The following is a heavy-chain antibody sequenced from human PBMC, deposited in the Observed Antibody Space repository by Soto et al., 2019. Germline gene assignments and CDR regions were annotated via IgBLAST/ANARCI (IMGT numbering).Heavy chain of an antibody. CDR1: GFTFSGYG. CDR2: IGTSGHA. CDR3: ARGGGFGGQYSDAFHI. J-gene: IGHJ3*02. Sequence: EVQLVESGGGLVQAGGSLRLSCAASGFTFSGYGMHWVRQAAGESLEWVSVIGTSGHAFYADSVKGRFTITREDATNSVYLQMNSLRDGDTAVYYCARGGGFGGQYSDAFHIWGQGAMVTVSS. V-gene: IGHV3-13*01. D-gene: IGHD3-10*01.